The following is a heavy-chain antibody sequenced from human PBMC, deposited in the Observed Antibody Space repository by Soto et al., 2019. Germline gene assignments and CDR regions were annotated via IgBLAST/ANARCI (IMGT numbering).Heavy chain of an antibody. J-gene: IGHJ4*02. D-gene: IGHD2-21*02. V-gene: IGHV3-30*18. CDR1: GFTFSSYG. Sequence: GGSLRLSCAASGFTFSSYGMHWVRQAPGKGLEWVAVISYDGSNKYYADSVKGRFTISRDNSKNTLYLQMNSLRAEDTAVYYCAKIQGRDQPLLYYFDYWGQGTLVTVSS. CDR2: ISYDGSNK. CDR3: AKIQGRDQPLLYYFDY.